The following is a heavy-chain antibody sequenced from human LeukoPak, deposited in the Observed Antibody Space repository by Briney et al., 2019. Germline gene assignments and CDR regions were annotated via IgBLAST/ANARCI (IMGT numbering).Heavy chain of an antibody. D-gene: IGHD4-17*01. CDR1: GYTLTELS. V-gene: IGHV1-24*01. Sequence: ASVKVSCEVSGYTLTELSMHWVRQAPGKGLEWMGGFDPEDGETIYAQKFQGRVTMTEDTSTDTAYMELSSLRSEDTAVYYCATREALTVTTLGDYWGQGTLVTVSS. CDR3: ATREALTVTTLGDY. J-gene: IGHJ4*02. CDR2: FDPEDGET.